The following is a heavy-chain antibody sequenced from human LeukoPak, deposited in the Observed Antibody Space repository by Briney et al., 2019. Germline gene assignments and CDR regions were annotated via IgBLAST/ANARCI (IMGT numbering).Heavy chain of an antibody. D-gene: IGHD3-22*01. J-gene: IGHJ4*02. CDR1: GFTFSSFS. V-gene: IGHV3-21*01. CDR2: ISSSSSYI. CDR3: ARRYYYDSSTYYPFEY. Sequence: PGGSLRLSCAASGFTFSSFSMNWVRRAPGKGLEWVSSISSSSSYIYYADSVKGRFTISRDNAKNSLYLQMNSLRAEDTAVYYCARRYYYDSSTYYPFEYLGQGTLVTVSS.